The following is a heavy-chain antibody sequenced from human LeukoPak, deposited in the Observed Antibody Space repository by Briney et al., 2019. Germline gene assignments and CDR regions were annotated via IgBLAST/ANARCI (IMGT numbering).Heavy chain of an antibody. D-gene: IGHD2-15*01. J-gene: IGHJ6*02. CDR1: GGSISSGGYY. CDR2: IYYSGST. Sequence: SETLSLTCTVSGGSISSGGYYWSWIRQHPGKGLEWIGYIYYSGSTYYNPSLKSRVTISVDTSKNQFSLKLSSVTAADTAVYYCARLETRCSGGSCYSPPGYYYYGMDVWGQGTTVTVSS. V-gene: IGHV4-31*03. CDR3: ARLETRCSGGSCYSPPGYYYYGMDV.